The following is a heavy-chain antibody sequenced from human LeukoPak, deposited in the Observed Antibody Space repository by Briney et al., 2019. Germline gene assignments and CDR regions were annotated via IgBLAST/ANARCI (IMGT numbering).Heavy chain of an antibody. D-gene: IGHD1-26*01. CDR1: GGSISSSSYY. V-gene: IGHV4-39*07. CDR2: IYYSGST. Sequence: SETLSLTCTVSGGSISSSSYYWGWIRQPPGTGLEWIGSIYYSGSTYYNPSLKSRVTISVDTSKNQFSLKLSSVTAADTAVYYCARDSGSYGYWGQGTLVTVSS. J-gene: IGHJ4*02. CDR3: ARDSGSYGY.